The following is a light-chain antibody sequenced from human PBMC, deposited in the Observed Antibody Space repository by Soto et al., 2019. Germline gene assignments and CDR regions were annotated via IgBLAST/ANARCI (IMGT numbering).Light chain of an antibody. CDR1: QSISKY. V-gene: IGKV1-39*01. CDR3: QQSYSTPLT. CDR2: GAS. Sequence: DIQMTQSPSSLSASVGDSVNITCRASQSISKYVNWYQHTPGKAPNLLIYGASTLQIGVPSRFSGSGSGTNFTLTIGGLQPEDFAIYYCQQSYSTPLTFGQGTRLEIK. J-gene: IGKJ5*01.